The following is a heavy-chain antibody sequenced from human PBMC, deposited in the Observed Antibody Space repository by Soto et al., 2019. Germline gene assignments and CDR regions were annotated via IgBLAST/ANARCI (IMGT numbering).Heavy chain of an antibody. V-gene: IGHV4-59*13. CDR1: GLSINSDY. CDR2: IYNGGIT. D-gene: IGHD2-2*01. CDR3: AQSTDWPGFDF. Sequence: TSETLSLTCSASGLSINSDYWSWLRQPPGKGLEWIGHIYNGGITKYNPSLTSRVIISVDMSKSQVSLKLASVTAADTAVYYCAQSTDWPGFDFWGQGVLVTVSS. J-gene: IGHJ4*02.